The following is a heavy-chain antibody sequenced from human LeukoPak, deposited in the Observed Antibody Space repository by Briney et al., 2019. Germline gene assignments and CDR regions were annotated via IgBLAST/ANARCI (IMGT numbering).Heavy chain of an antibody. J-gene: IGHJ3*02. D-gene: IGHD5-24*01. Sequence: GGSLRLSCAASGXTFHDYAMHWVRQGPGKGLEWVSLISGGGDRTYYADSMKGRFTISRDNSKNSLYLQLNSLRTEDTALYYCAKGAGYNNGDASDIWGLGTMVTVSS. CDR1: GXTFHDYA. V-gene: IGHV3-43*02. CDR3: AKGAGYNNGDASDI. CDR2: ISGGGDRT.